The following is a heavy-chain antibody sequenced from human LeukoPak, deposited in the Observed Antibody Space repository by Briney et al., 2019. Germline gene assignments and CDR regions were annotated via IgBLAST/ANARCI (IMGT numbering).Heavy chain of an antibody. Sequence: ASVKVSCKASGYTFSSYGISWVRQAPGQGLEWMGWISAYNGNTNYAQKVQGRITMTTDTSTSTAYMELRSLRSDDTAVYYCARDAGYCSSTSCYAGLDYWGQGPLVTVSS. CDR2: ISAYNGNT. CDR1: GYTFSSYG. D-gene: IGHD2-2*01. V-gene: IGHV1-18*01. CDR3: ARDAGYCSSTSCYAGLDY. J-gene: IGHJ4*02.